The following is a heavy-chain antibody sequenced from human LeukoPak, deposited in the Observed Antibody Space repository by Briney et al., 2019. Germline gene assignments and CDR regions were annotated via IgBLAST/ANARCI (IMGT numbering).Heavy chain of an antibody. D-gene: IGHD2-2*01. CDR2: FDPEDGET. CDR1: GYTLTELS. J-gene: IGHJ6*03. Sequence: ASVKVSCKVSGYTLTELSMHWVRQAPGKGLEWVGGFDPEDGETIYAQKFQGRVTMTEDTSTDTAYMELSSLRSEDTAVYYCARGAYCSSTSCYMDVWGKGTTVTISS. V-gene: IGHV1-24*01. CDR3: ARGAYCSSTSCYMDV.